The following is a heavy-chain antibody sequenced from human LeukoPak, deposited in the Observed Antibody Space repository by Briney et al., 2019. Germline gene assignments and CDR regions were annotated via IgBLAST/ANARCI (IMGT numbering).Heavy chain of an antibody. V-gene: IGHV1-8*01. CDR2: MNPNSGNT. CDR1: GYTFTSYD. CDR3: ARGLEVAALFLGY. J-gene: IGHJ4*02. Sequence: ASVKVSCKASGYTFTSYDINWVRQATGQGLEWMGWMNPNSGNTGYAQKFQGRVAMTRNTSISTAYMELSSLRSEDTAVYYCARGLEVAALFLGYWGQGTLVTVSS. D-gene: IGHD2-15*01.